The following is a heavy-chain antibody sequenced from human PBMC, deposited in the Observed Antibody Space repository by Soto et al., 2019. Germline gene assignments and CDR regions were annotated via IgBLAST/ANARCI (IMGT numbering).Heavy chain of an antibody. CDR2: ISGSDGST. CDR1: GFTFSSYA. Sequence: EVQLLESGGGLVQPGGSLRLSCAASGFTFSSYAMNWVRQAPGKGLEWVSVISGSDGSTYYADSVKGRFTISRDNSKSTPKLQMNSLRAGDTAVYHSASRSSSWYFDYWGQGTLVTVPS. D-gene: IGHD6-13*01. V-gene: IGHV3-23*01. CDR3: ASRSSSWYFDY. J-gene: IGHJ4*02.